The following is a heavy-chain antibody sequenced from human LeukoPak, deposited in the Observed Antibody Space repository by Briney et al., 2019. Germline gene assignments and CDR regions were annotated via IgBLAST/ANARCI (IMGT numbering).Heavy chain of an antibody. D-gene: IGHD5-18*01. Sequence: PGGSLRLSCAASGFTFSSHWMSWVRQAPGKGLEWVANIKKGGSEKYYVDSVKGRFTISRDNAKTSLYLQRNSLRAEDTAVYYCARGLSGVTGYTYGRGIDYWGQGTLVTVSS. CDR1: GFTFSSHW. J-gene: IGHJ4*02. CDR3: ARGLSGVTGYTYGRGIDY. CDR2: IKKGGSEK. V-gene: IGHV3-7*01.